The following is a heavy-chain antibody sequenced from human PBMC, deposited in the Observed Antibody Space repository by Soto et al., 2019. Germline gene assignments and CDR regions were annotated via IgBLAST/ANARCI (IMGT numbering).Heavy chain of an antibody. J-gene: IGHJ4*02. Sequence: GSLRLSCATSGFTFSSYPIHWVRQAPGKGPVWVSRITEDGSGTTYADSVKGRFTVTRDNAKNTMYLQMSGLGAEDAAVYHCVRGTNGWRGMDYWGQGTLVTVSS. CDR3: VRGTNGWRGMDY. D-gene: IGHD2-8*01. CDR2: ITEDGSGT. V-gene: IGHV3-74*01. CDR1: GFTFSSYP.